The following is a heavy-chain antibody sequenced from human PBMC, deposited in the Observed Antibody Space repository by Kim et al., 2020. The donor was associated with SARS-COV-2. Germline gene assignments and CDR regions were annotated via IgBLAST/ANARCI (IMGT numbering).Heavy chain of an antibody. D-gene: IGHD3-10*01. J-gene: IGHJ5*02. Sequence: SVKVSCKASGFTFTSSAVQWVRQARGQRLEWIGWIVVGSGNTNYAQKFQERVTITRDMSTSTAYMELSSLRSEDTAVYYCAAEEGGLLWFRDHTPRGFDPWGQGTLVTVSS. CDR2: IVVGSGNT. V-gene: IGHV1-58*01. CDR3: AAEEGGLLWFRDHTPRGFDP. CDR1: GFTFTSSA.